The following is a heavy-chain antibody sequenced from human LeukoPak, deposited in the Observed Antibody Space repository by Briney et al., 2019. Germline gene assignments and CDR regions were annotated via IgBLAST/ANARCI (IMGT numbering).Heavy chain of an antibody. CDR1: GYTFTGYY. D-gene: IGHD6-6*01. Sequence: ASVKVSCKASGYTFTGYYMHWVRQAPGQGLEWMGWINPNSGGTNYAQKFQGRVTMTRDTSISTAYMELSRLRSDDTAVYYCASLVLGTSSSSGDWFDPWGQGTLVTVSS. CDR3: ASLVLGTSSSSGDWFDP. V-gene: IGHV1-2*02. CDR2: INPNSGGT. J-gene: IGHJ5*02.